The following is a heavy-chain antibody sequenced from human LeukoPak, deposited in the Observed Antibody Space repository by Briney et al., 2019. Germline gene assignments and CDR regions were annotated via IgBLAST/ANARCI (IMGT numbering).Heavy chain of an antibody. CDR1: GYTFTSYG. CDR2: ISAYNGNT. Sequence: ASVTVSCKASGYTFTSYGISWVRQAPGQGLEWMGWISAYNGNTNYAQKLQGRVTMTTDTSTSTAYMELRSLRSDDTAVYYCARFDRYFDPVGFDPWGQGTLVTVSS. D-gene: IGHD3-9*01. CDR3: ARFDRYFDPVGFDP. J-gene: IGHJ5*02. V-gene: IGHV1-18*01.